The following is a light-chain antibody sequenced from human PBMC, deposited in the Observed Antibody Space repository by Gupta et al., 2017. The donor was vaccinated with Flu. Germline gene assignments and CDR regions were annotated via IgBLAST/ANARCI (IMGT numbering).Light chain of an antibody. CDR2: AVS. J-gene: IGLJ1*01. CDR3: KSYGSSNNHV. Sequence: ASGPTGQSVTISCTGTSLHVVGYQYVSWYRQHPGNAPKLIIYAVSPRPSAALYRISGPNSGSTSSLTFSGLQAEDEADYYCKSYGSSNNHVFGAGTKVTVL. V-gene: IGLV2-8*01. CDR1: SLHVVGYQY.